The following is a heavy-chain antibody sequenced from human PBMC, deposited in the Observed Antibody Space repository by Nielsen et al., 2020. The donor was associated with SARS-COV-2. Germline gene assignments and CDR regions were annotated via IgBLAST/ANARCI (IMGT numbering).Heavy chain of an antibody. V-gene: IGHV1-2*06. CDR2: INPSSGGT. J-gene: IGHJ6*02. Sequence: ASVQVSCKASAYTSTDYYIHWVRQAPGQGLEWMGRINPSSGGTNYAQKFQGTVTMTRDASISTVYMELTSDDTAVYYCARARATIFGLVMSYGMDVWGQGTTVAVSS. CDR3: ARARATIFGLVMSYGMDV. CDR1: AYTSTDYY. D-gene: IGHD3/OR15-3a*01.